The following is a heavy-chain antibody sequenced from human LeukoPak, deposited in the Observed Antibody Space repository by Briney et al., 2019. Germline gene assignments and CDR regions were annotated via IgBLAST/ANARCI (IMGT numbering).Heavy chain of an antibody. CDR3: AKFASYRFLEWLTDAFDI. CDR2: ISYDGSNK. J-gene: IGHJ3*02. V-gene: IGHV3-30*18. CDR1: GFTFSSYG. D-gene: IGHD3-3*01. Sequence: GRSLRLSCAASGFTFSSYGMHWVRQAPGKGLEWVAVISYDGSNKYYADSVKGRFTISRDTSKNTLYLQMNSLRADDTAVYYCAKFASYRFLEWLTDAFDIWGQGTMVTVSS.